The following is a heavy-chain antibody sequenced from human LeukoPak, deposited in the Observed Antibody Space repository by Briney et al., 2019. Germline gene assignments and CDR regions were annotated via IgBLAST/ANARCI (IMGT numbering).Heavy chain of an antibody. CDR1: GGTFSSYA. CDR2: IIPIFGTA. D-gene: IGHD2-21*02. CDR3: ARAPYCGGDCYSYYFDY. J-gene: IGHJ4*02. V-gene: IGHV1-69*06. Sequence: SVKVSCKASGGTFSSYAISWVRQAPGQGLEWMGGIIPIFGTANYAQKFQGRVTITADKSTSTAYMELSSLRSEDTAVYYCARAPYCGGDCYSYYFDYWGQGTLVTVSS.